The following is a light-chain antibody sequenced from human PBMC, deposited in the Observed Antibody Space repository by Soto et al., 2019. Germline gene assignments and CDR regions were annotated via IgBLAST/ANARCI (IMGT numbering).Light chain of an antibody. V-gene: IGKV1-9*01. J-gene: IGKJ4*01. CDR2: SAS. CDR1: QAHSQN. Sequence: DIQLTQSPSFMSASVGDTVTITCRASQAHSQNLAWYQQKPGKDPDLLIYSASTLQSGVPSRFSGRGSEKEFSLTIRALQPEDFATYYCQQLSRYPLTFGGGTKWEIK. CDR3: QQLSRYPLT.